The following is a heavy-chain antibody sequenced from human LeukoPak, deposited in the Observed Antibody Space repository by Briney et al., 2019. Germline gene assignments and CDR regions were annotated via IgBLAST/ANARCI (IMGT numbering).Heavy chain of an antibody. CDR2: INSDGSST. J-gene: IGHJ3*01. V-gene: IGHV3-74*01. Sequence: PGGSLRLSCAASGFTFSSYWMHWVRQAPGKGLVWVSRINSDGSSTSYADSVKGRFTISRDNAKNTLYLRMNSLRAEDTAVYYCARVQGHPPNGLDVWGQGTMVTVSS. CDR1: GFTFSSYW. D-gene: IGHD2-8*01. CDR3: ARVQGHPPNGLDV.